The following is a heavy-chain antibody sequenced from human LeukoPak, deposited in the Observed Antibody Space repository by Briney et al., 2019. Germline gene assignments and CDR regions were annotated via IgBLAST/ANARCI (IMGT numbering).Heavy chain of an antibody. CDR3: AKGSPVLEFLSYKWLLCY. V-gene: IGHV3-23*01. CDR1: GFTFSSYA. CDR2: ISGSGGST. D-gene: IGHD3-3*01. Sequence: PGGSLRLSCAASGFTFSSYAMSWVRQAPGKGLEWVSAISGSGGSTYYADSVKGRFTISRDNSKNTLYLQMNSLRAEDTAVYYCAKGSPVLEFLSYKWLLCYWGQGTLVTVSS. J-gene: IGHJ4*02.